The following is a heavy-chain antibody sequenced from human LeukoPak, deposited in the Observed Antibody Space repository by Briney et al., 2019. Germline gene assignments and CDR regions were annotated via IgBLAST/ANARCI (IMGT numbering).Heavy chain of an antibody. CDR1: GYSISSGYY. J-gene: IGHJ4*02. CDR3: ASTLAGYCSSTSCLYFDY. CDR2: IYHSGST. Sequence: SETLSLTCAVSGYSISSGYYWGWIRQPPGMGLEWIGSIYHSGSTYYNPSLKSRVTISVDTSKNQFSLKLSSVTAADTAVYYCASTLAGYCSSTSCLYFDYWGQGTLVTVSS. V-gene: IGHV4-38-2*01. D-gene: IGHD2-2*03.